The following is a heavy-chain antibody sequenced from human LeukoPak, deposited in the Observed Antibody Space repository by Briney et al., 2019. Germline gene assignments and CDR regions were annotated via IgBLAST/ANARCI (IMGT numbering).Heavy chain of an antibody. D-gene: IGHD5-18*01. V-gene: IGHV3-48*01. Sequence: GGSLRLSCAASGFIFSNYNMNWVRQTPGKGLEWLSYISSSSGTIYYADSVRGRFTISGDNAKNSLHLQMNSLRAEDTAVYYCARALGYSYGYAVDYWGQGTLVTVSS. CDR1: GFIFSNYN. J-gene: IGHJ4*02. CDR2: ISSSSGTI. CDR3: ARALGYSYGYAVDY.